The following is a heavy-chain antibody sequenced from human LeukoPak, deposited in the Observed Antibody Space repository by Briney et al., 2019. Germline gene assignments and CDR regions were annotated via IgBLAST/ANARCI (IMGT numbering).Heavy chain of an antibody. CDR2: IYYSGST. Sequence: PSETLSLTCTVSGGSISSYYWSWIRQPPGKGLEWIGHIYYSGSTNYNPSLKSRVTISVDTSKNQFSLKLSSVTAADTAVYYCARHGVYYYGMDVWGQGTTVTVSS. CDR1: GGSISSYY. CDR3: ARHGVYYYGMDV. V-gene: IGHV4-59*08. J-gene: IGHJ6*02.